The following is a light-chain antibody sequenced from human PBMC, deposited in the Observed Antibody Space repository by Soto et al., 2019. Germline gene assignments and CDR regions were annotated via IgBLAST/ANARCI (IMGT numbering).Light chain of an antibody. V-gene: IGLV2-14*01. CDR2: EVT. Sequence: QSARTQPASVSGSPGQSITISCTGSSSDVGGYHYVSWYQQLPGKAPKLMIYEVTKRPSGVSNRFSGSKSDNTASLTISGLQAEDEADYYCSAYTTRSAVFGTGTKVTVL. J-gene: IGLJ1*01. CDR3: SAYTTRSAV. CDR1: SSDVGGYHY.